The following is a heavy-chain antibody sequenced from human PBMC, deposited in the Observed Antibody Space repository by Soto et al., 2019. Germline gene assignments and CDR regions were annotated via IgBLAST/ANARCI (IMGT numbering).Heavy chain of an antibody. V-gene: IGHV3-23*01. Sequence: GGSLRLSCAASGLTFRNFAMSWVRQAPGKALEWVSLISDSGGIIYYADSVKGRFTISRDNSKNTVYLQMNSLRAEDTAIYYCANYLGSMAIKDFDSWGQGTLVTVSS. CDR1: GLTFRNFA. CDR2: ISDSGGII. J-gene: IGHJ4*02. CDR3: ANYLGSMAIKDFDS. D-gene: IGHD6-6*01.